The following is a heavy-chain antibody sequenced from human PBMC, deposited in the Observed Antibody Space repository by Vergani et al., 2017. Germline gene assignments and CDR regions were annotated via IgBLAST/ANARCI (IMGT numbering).Heavy chain of an antibody. CDR3: ARASTGIPRREDWYFDL. D-gene: IGHD2-21*02. J-gene: IGHJ2*01. CDR2: IYSGGST. CDR1: GFTVSSNY. Sequence: EVQLVESGGGLIQPGGSLRLSCAASGFTVSSNYMSWVRQAPGKGLEWVSVIYSGGSTYYADSVKGRFTISRDNSKNTLYLQMNSLRAEDTAVYYCARASTGIPRREDWYFDLWGRGTLVTVSS. V-gene: IGHV3-53*01.